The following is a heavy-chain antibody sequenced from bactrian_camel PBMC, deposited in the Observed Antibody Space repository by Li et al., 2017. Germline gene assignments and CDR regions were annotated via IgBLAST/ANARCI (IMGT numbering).Heavy chain of an antibody. CDR2: IYTGDGTTT. D-gene: IGHD3*01. CDR3: KTIGSWYDCYSESAS. J-gene: IGHJ4*01. V-gene: IGHV3S40*01. CDR1: GSAYSSDC. Sequence: QLVESGGGSVQAGGSLRLSCVASGSAYSSDCMGWFRQVPGKDPEGVASIYTGDGTTTHYADSVKGQFTISKDKAKDAVYLQMNSLQPEDTAMYSCKTIGSWYDCYSESASWGQGTQVTVS.